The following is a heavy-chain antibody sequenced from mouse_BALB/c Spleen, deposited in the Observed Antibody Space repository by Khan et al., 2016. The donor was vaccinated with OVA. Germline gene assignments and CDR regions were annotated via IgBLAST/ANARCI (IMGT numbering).Heavy chain of an antibody. CDR2: IRGGGIT. CDR1: GFSLTNYG. D-gene: IGHD2-14*01. J-gene: IGHJ2*01. Sequence: VQLQESGPGLVAPSQSLSITCTVAGFSLTNYGVSWIRQPPGKGLEWLGLIRGGGITYYNSALKSRLSISKDNSSSKVFLKMHSLLTDEEAMYYYGTNLIRYAYYFDYWGQGTTLTVSS. CDR3: GTNLIRYAYYFDY. V-gene: IGHV2-6-5*01.